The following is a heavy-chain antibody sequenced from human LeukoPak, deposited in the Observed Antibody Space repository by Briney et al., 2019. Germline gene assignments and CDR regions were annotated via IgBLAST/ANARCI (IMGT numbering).Heavy chain of an antibody. CDR1: GYTFTTYA. Sequence: ASVKVSCKASGYTFTTYAMHWVRQAPGQRLEWMGWINAGNGNTKYSQKFQGRVTITRDTSARTAYMELSSLRSEDTAVYYCARDLEYRSSGWYLWGRGTLVTVSS. V-gene: IGHV1-3*01. CDR2: INAGNGNT. J-gene: IGHJ5*02. D-gene: IGHD6-19*01. CDR3: ARDLEYRSSGWYL.